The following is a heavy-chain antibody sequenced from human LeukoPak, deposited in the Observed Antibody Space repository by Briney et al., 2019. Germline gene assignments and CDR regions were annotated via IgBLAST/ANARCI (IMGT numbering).Heavy chain of an antibody. CDR1: GGSFSGYY. CDR3: ARLRAMVRGVGPASDY. V-gene: IGHV4-34*01. J-gene: IGHJ4*02. D-gene: IGHD3-10*01. CDR2: INHSGST. Sequence: KASETLSLTCAVYGGSFSGYYWSWIRQPPGKGLEWIGEINHSGSTNYNPSLKSRVTISVDTSKNQFSLKLSSVTAADTAVYYCARLRAMVRGVGPASDYWGQGTLVTVSS.